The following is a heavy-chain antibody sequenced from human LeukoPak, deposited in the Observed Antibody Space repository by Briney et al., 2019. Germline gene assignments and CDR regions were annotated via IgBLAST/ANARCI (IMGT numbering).Heavy chain of an antibody. CDR2: IYTSGST. CDR3: ARSAWPTYNFDH. D-gene: IGHD5-24*01. J-gene: IGHJ4*02. CDR1: GGSISGGYYF. V-gene: IGHV4-61*09. Sequence: SETLSLTCTVSGGSISGGYYFWSWIRQPAGKGLEWIGHIYTSGSTTYNPSLKSRVTISVDTSKNQFSLKLSSVTAADTAIYYCARSAWPTYNFDHWGQGTLVTVSS.